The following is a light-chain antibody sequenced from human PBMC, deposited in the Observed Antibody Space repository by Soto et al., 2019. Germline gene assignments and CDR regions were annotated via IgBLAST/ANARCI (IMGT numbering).Light chain of an antibody. J-gene: IGLJ3*02. CDR1: SSDVGNYNY. CDR3: CSYAGSYTLV. V-gene: IGLV2-11*01. Sequence: QSALTQPRSVSGSPGQSVTISCTGTSSDVGNYNYVSWYQQHPGKAPKVMIYDVSKRPSGVPDRFSGSRSGNTASLIISGLQAEDEADYYCCSYAGSYTLVFGGGTKLTVL. CDR2: DVS.